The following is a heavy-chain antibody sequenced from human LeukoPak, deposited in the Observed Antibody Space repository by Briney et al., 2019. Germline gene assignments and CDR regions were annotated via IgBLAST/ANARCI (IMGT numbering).Heavy chain of an antibody. CDR3: ARGLARNDS. V-gene: IGHV1-8*01. J-gene: IGHJ4*02. CDR1: SYTFTSYN. Sequence: ASVNVSCKASSYTFTSYNINWVRQAPGQGLGWIGWMNPKTGNTGYAQKFQGRVTLTRNTAISSAYMELTSLTSEDTAVYFCARGLARNDSWGQGTLVVVSS. CDR2: MNPKTGNT.